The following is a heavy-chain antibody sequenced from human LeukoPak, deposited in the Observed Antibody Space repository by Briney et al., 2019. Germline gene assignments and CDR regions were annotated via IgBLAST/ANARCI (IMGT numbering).Heavy chain of an antibody. D-gene: IGHD1-26*01. CDR1: GFTFSSYA. Sequence: GGSLRLSCAASGFTFSSYAMHWVRQAPGKGLEWVAVISYDGSNKYYADSVKGRFTISRDNSKNTLYLQMNSLRAEDTAVYYCAKENEYSGSYPDYWGQGALVTVSS. CDR3: AKENEYSGSYPDY. CDR2: ISYDGSNK. V-gene: IGHV3-30-3*01. J-gene: IGHJ4*02.